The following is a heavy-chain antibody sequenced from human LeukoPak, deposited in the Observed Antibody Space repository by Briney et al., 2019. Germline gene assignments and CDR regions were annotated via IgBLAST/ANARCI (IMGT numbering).Heavy chain of an antibody. Sequence: SETLSLTCSVSGGFISSSTYYYWGWIRQSPGKGLERIGSIYYSGSTYYNPSLNSRVTISVDTSKNQFSLKLAAVTAADTAVYYCARHEGLGPRYYDFWSGFHLGYWGQGTLVTVSS. V-gene: IGHV4-39*01. D-gene: IGHD3-3*01. CDR2: IYYSGST. J-gene: IGHJ4*02. CDR3: ARHEGLGPRYYDFWSGFHLGY. CDR1: GGFISSSTYYY.